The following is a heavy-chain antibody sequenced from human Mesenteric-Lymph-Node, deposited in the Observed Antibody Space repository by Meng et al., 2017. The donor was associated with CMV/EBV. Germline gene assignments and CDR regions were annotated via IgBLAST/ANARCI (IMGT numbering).Heavy chain of an antibody. Sequence: GGSLRLSCAASGFTFDDYAMHWVRQAPGKGLEWVSGISWNSGSIGYADSVKGRFTISRDNSKNTLYLQMNSLRAEDTAVYYCAKNPRIALFDAFDIWGQGTMVTVSS. CDR1: GFTFDDYA. CDR3: AKNPRIALFDAFDI. V-gene: IGHV3-9*01. J-gene: IGHJ3*02. CDR2: ISWNSGSI. D-gene: IGHD2-15*01.